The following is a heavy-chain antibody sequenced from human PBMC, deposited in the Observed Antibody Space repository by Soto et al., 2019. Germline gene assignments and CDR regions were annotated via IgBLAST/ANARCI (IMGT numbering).Heavy chain of an antibody. D-gene: IGHD2-15*01. CDR1: GFTFSSYA. CDR2: ISGSGGST. CDR3: AKKDIVVVVAAQYGMDV. Sequence: QSGGSLRLSCAASGFTFSSYAMSWVRQAPGKGLEWVSAISGSGGSTYYADSVKGRFTISRDNSKNTLYLQMNSLRAEDTAVYYCAKKDIVVVVAAQYGMDVWGQGTTVTVSS. V-gene: IGHV3-23*01. J-gene: IGHJ6*02.